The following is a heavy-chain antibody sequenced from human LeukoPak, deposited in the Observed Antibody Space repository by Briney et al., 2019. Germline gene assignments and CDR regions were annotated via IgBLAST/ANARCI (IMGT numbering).Heavy chain of an antibody. Sequence: ASVKVSCKASGYTFTSYGFSWVRQAPGQGLEWMGWISAYNGNTNYAQRLQGRVTMTTDTSTSTAYMELRSLRSDDTAVYYCATAPLSRGDYWGQGTLVTVSS. CDR2: ISAYNGNT. CDR1: GYTFTSYG. V-gene: IGHV1-18*01. J-gene: IGHJ4*02. CDR3: ATAPLSRGDY. D-gene: IGHD1-14*01.